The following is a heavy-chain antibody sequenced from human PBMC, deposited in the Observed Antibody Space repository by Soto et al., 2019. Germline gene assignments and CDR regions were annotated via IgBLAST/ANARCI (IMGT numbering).Heavy chain of an antibody. CDR1: GFTFSSYA. V-gene: IGHV3-23*01. CDR2: ISGSGGST. Sequence: HPGVSLRLSCAASGFTFSSYAMSWVRQAPGKGLEWVSAISGSGGSTYYADSVKGRFTISRDNSKNTLYLQMNSLRAEDTAVYYCAKGRDPSIAAAARSFDIWGQGTMVTVSS. CDR3: AKGRDPSIAAAARSFDI. J-gene: IGHJ3*02. D-gene: IGHD6-13*01.